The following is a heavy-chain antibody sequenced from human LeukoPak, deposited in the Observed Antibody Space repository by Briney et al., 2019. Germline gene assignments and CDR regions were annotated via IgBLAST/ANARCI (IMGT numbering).Heavy chain of an antibody. Sequence: PSQTLSLTCTVSGGSVSSGHNYWSWIRQPPGKGLEWIGYTHYSENTYYNPSLKSRVTISVDTSKSQFSLKLSSVTAADTAVYYCARDGGSGRFDYWGQGTLVTVSS. CDR2: THYSENT. CDR1: GGSVSSGHNY. V-gene: IGHV4-30-4*01. J-gene: IGHJ4*02. CDR3: ARDGGSGRFDY. D-gene: IGHD2-15*01.